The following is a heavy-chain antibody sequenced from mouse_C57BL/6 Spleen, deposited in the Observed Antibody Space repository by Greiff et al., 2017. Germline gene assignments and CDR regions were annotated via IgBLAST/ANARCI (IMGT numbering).Heavy chain of an antibody. J-gene: IGHJ2*01. Sequence: VQLQQPGAELVRPGTSVKLSCKASGYTFTSYWMHWVKQRPGQGLEWIGVIDPSDSYTNYNQKFKGKATLTVDTSSSTAYMQLSSLTSEDSAVYYCARDGPSFDYWGQGTTLTVSS. V-gene: IGHV1-59*01. CDR2: IDPSDSYT. CDR1: GYTFTSYW. CDR3: ARDGPSFDY.